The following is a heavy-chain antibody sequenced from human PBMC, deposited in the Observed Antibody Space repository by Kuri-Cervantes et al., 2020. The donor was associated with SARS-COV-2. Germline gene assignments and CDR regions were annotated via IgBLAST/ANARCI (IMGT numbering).Heavy chain of an antibody. V-gene: IGHV4-39*07. CDR3: ARISAVPAAKRTYYFDY. CDR1: GGSISSSSYY. J-gene: IGHJ4*02. CDR2: IYYSGST. Sequence: SETLSLTCTVSGGSISSSSYYWGWIRQPPGKGLEWIGSIYYSGSTNYNPSLKSRVTISVDTSKNQFSLKLSSVTAADTAVYYCARISAVPAAKRTYYFDYWGQGTLVTVSS. D-gene: IGHD2-2*01.